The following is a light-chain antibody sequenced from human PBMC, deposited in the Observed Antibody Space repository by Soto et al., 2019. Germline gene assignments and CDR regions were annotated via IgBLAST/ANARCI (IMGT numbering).Light chain of an antibody. Sequence: EIVLTQSPATLSLSPGERATLSCRASQSVGGFLAWYQQKSGQAPRLLIYDTSKRATGIPARFSGSGSGTDFTLTISSLEPEDFEVYHCQHRRNWPPMYTFGQGTKVDIK. CDR2: DTS. V-gene: IGKV3-11*01. CDR1: QSVGGF. CDR3: QHRRNWPPMYT. J-gene: IGKJ2*01.